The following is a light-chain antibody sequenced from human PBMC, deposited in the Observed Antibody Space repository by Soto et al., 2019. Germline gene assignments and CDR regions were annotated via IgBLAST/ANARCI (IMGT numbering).Light chain of an antibody. CDR3: QQYNSPYT. CDR2: DAS. CDR1: QSISSW. J-gene: IGKJ2*01. V-gene: IGKV1-5*01. Sequence: DIQMTQSPSTLSASVGDRVTITCRASQSISSWLAWYQQKPGKAPKLQIYDASSLESGVPSRFSGSGSGTEFTLTISSLQPDDFATYYCQQYNSPYTFGQGTKLEIK.